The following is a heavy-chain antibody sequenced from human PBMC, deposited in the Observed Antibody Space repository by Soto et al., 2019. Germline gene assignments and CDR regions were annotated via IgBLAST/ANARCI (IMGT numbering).Heavy chain of an antibody. CDR3: ARVRSWGFSYYYYGMDV. CDR1: GGSISSGDYY. Sequence: SETLSLTCTVSGGSISSGDYYWSWIRQPPGKGLEWIGYIYYGGSTYYNPSLKSRVTISVDTSKNQFSLKLSSVTAADTAVYYCARVRSWGFSYYYYGMDVWGQGTTVTVSS. J-gene: IGHJ6*02. D-gene: IGHD3-10*01. CDR2: IYYGGST. V-gene: IGHV4-30-4*01.